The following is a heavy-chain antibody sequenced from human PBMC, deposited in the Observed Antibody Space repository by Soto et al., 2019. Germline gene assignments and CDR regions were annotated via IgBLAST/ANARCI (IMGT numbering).Heavy chain of an antibody. D-gene: IGHD3-16*01. Sequence: DVHPFESGGGLFHPGESLPLACAASGFTFSSYVMRWVRQAPGKGLEWVASITGSGVGTDYPNSVKGRFTISRDSTKYALYLQVNGLRAENTAMYYCVDGGPLGYWAQGTLVTVSS. V-gene: IGHV3-23*01. CDR3: VDGGPLGY. J-gene: IGHJ4*02. CDR1: GFTFSSYV. CDR2: ITGSGVGT.